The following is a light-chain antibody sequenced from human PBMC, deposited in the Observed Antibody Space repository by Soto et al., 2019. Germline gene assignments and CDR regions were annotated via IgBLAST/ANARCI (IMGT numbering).Light chain of an antibody. V-gene: IGLV2-23*03. CDR3: CSYAGSSSFV. CDR1: SSDVGNYNL. J-gene: IGLJ3*02. Sequence: QSVLTQPASVSGSPGQSITISCTGTSSDVGNYNLVSWYQQHPGKAPKLIIYEGTKRPSGVSNRFSVSKSGNTASLTISGLQAEDEADYYCCSYAGSSSFVFGGGTKVTVL. CDR2: EGT.